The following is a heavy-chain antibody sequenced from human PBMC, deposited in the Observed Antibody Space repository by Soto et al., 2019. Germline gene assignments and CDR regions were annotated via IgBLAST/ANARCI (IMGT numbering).Heavy chain of an antibody. V-gene: IGHV1-69*13. D-gene: IGHD2-2*01. CDR1: GGTFSSYA. Sequence: ASVKVSCKASGGTFSSYAISWFRQAPGQGLEWMGGIIPIFGTANYAQKFQGRVTITADESTSTAYMELRSLRSEDTAVYYCARRILVEMATNRYYYGMDVSGQGTTVTVSS. CDR2: IIPIFGTA. J-gene: IGHJ6*02. CDR3: ARRILVEMATNRYYYGMDV.